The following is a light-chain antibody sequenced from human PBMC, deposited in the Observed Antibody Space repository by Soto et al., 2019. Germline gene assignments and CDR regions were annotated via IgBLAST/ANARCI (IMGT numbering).Light chain of an antibody. V-gene: IGLV2-14*01. CDR1: SSDVGGYNY. CDR2: EVS. CDR3: SSYTSSSTRV. J-gene: IGLJ2*01. Sequence: QSALTQPASVSGSPGQSITISFTGNSSDVGGYNYVSWYQQHPGKAPKLMIYEVSNRPSGVSNRFSGSKSGNTASLTISGLQAEDEADYYCSSYTSSSTRVFGGGTKLTVL.